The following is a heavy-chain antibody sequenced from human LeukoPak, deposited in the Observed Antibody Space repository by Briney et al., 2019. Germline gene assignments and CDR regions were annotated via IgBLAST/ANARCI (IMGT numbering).Heavy chain of an antibody. Sequence: GESLKISCKGSGYSFTSYWIGWARQMPGKGLEWMGIIYPGDSDTRYSPSFQGQVTISADKSISTAYLQWSSLKASDTAMYYCARLGIGYGGNRGVFDYWGQGTLVTVSS. J-gene: IGHJ4*02. CDR3: ARLGIGYGGNRGVFDY. CDR2: IYPGDSDT. CDR1: GYSFTSYW. D-gene: IGHD4-23*01. V-gene: IGHV5-51*01.